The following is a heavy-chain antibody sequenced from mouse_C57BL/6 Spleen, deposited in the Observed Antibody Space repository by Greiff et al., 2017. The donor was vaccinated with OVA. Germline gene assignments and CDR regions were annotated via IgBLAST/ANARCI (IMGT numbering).Heavy chain of an antibody. CDR2: IYPGDGDT. D-gene: IGHD1-1*01. V-gene: IGHV1-82*01. J-gene: IGHJ4*01. Sequence: QVQLKQSGPELVKPGASVKISCKASGYAFSSSWMNWVKQRPGKGLEWIGRIYPGDGDTNYNGKFKGKATLTADTSSSTAYMQLSSLTSEDSAVYFCARGLITAGGAMDYWGQGASVTVAS. CDR1: GYAFSSSW. CDR3: ARGLITAGGAMDY.